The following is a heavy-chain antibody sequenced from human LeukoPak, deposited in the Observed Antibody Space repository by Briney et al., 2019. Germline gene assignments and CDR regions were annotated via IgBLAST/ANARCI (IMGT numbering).Heavy chain of an antibody. CDR1: GGSFSGYY. D-gene: IGHD6-19*01. J-gene: IGHJ6*02. Sequence: SETLSLTCGVYGGSFSGYYWGWIRQPPGKGLEWFGETHHTGSTNYNPSLKSRVTISVDTSKEQFSLNLSSMTAADTAVYYCARISDSGWPGGSSHYYGMDVWGQGTTVTVSS. CDR2: THHTGST. V-gene: IGHV4-34*01. CDR3: ARISDSGWPGGSSHYYGMDV.